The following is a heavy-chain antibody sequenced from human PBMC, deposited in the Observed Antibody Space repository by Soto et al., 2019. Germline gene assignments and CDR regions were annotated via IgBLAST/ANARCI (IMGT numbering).Heavy chain of an antibody. Sequence: PSETLSLTCTVSGGSISSYYWSWIRQPPGKGLEWIGYIYYSGSTNYNPDLQSRVTISVDTSKNQFSLKLSSVTAADTAVYYCARDSRDPGSLIFDYWGRGTLVTVPS. CDR1: GGSISSYY. CDR3: ARDSRDPGSLIFDY. CDR2: IYYSGST. D-gene: IGHD2-21*02. V-gene: IGHV4-59*01. J-gene: IGHJ4*02.